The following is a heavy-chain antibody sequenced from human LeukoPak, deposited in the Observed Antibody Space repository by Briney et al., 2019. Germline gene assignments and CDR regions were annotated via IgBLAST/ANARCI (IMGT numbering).Heavy chain of an antibody. J-gene: IGHJ4*02. V-gene: IGHV3-23*01. CDR1: GFTFSSYA. Sequence: GGSLRLSCAASGFTFSSYAMSWVRQAPGKGLEWVSAISGSGGSTYYADSVKGRFTISRDNSKNTLYLQMNSLRAEDTAVYYCAKGPYYDILTGYYNNFDYWGQGTLVTVSS. D-gene: IGHD3-9*01. CDR3: AKGPYYDILTGYYNNFDY. CDR2: ISGSGGST.